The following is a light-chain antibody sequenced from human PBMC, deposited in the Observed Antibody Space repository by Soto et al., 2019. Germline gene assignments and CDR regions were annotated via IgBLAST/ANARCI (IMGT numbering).Light chain of an antibody. V-gene: IGKV1-39*01. CDR1: QTVTTS. CDR2: AAS. J-gene: IGKJ3*01. CDR3: QQAYSTSFT. Sequence: DIQMTQSPSSLSASVGDRVTITCRASQTVTTSLHLYQQKPWEAPNLLIYAASTLHTVVPSRFSGSGSGADFTLSIPGMQPEDFANYLCQQAYSTSFTFVHGTTGDI.